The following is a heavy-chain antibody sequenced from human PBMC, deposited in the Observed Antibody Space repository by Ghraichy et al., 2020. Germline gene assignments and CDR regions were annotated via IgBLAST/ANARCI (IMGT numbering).Heavy chain of an antibody. Sequence: GSLRLSCAASGFTFSSYGMHWVRQAPGKGLEWVTGMLFDGSSKYYAGSVKGRFTISRDNSNKTLYLQMNSLRVEDTAVYYCARDWWAAAAGPVFWGQGTLVTVSS. D-gene: IGHD6-13*01. CDR2: MLFDGSSK. V-gene: IGHV3-33*01. J-gene: IGHJ1*01. CDR3: ARDWWAAAAGPVF. CDR1: GFTFSSYG.